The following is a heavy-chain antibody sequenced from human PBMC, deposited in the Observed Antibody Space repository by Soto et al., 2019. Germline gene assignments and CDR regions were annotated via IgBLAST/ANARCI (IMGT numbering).Heavy chain of an antibody. CDR1: AFTLSKFA. J-gene: IGHJ6*02. Sequence: QVQLVESGGGVVQPGRSLRLSCAASAFTLSKFAMHWVRQAPGKGLEWVAVTSKDGINTYYAGAVKGRFTISRDNSKITLYLQINILRTVYTAMFYCASGNMDVWGQGTTVTVSS. CDR2: TSKDGINT. CDR3: ASGNMDV. V-gene: IGHV3-30-3*01. D-gene: IGHD1-1*01.